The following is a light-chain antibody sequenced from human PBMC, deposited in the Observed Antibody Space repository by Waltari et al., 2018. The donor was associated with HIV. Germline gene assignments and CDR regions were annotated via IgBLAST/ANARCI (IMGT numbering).Light chain of an antibody. V-gene: IGLV6-57*01. CDR1: SGSIASNY. CDR2: EDN. J-gene: IGLJ2*01. Sequence: NFMLTQPHSVSESPGKTVTISCTRSSGSIASNYVQWYQQRPGSSPTTVIYEDNQRPSVVPDRFSGSIDSSSNSASLTISGLKTEDEADYYCQSYDSSVVFGGGTKLTVL. CDR3: QSYDSSVV.